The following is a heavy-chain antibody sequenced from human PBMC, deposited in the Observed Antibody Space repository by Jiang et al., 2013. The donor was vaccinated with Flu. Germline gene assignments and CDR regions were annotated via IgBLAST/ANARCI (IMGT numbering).Heavy chain of an antibody. CDR2: MYWDDDK. V-gene: IGHV2-5*02. CDR3: ARTYYYDSPDAFDI. Sequence: KPTQTLTLTCTFSGFSLSTTGVGVGWIRQPPGKALEWLALMYWDDDKRYSPSLKSSLTITKDTSKNQVVLTMTNMDPVDTATYYCARTYYYDSPDAFDIWGQGTMVTVSS. CDR1: GFSLSTTGVG. D-gene: IGHD3-22*01. J-gene: IGHJ3*02.